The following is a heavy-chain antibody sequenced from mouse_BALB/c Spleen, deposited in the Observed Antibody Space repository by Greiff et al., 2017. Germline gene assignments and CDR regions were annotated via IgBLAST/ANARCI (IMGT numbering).Heavy chain of an antibody. V-gene: IGHV5-4*02. J-gene: IGHJ3*01. Sequence: EVKVVESGGGLVKPGGSLKLSCAASGFTFSDYYMYWVRQTPEKRLEWVATISDGGSYTYYPDSVKGRFTISRDNAKNNLYLQMSSLKSEDTAMYYCARGPLFAYWGQGTLVTVSA. CDR1: GFTFSDYY. CDR2: ISDGGSYT. CDR3: ARGPLFAY.